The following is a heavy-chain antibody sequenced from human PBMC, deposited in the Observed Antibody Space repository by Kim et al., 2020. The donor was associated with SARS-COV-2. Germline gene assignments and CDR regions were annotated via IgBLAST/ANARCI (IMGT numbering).Heavy chain of an antibody. Sequence: GGSLRLSCTASGFTFGDYAMSWVRQAPGKGLEWVGFIRSKAYGGTTEYAASVKGRFTISRDDSKSIAYLQMNSLKTEDTAVYYCTRSTYVDTAIIFDYCGQGTLVTVSS. V-gene: IGHV3-49*04. CDR2: IRSKAYGGTT. D-gene: IGHD5-18*01. J-gene: IGHJ4*02. CDR3: TRSTYVDTAIIFDY. CDR1: GFTFGDYA.